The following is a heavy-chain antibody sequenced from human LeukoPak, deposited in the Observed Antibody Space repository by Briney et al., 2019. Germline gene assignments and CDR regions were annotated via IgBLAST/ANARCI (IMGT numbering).Heavy chain of an antibody. D-gene: IGHD2-2*01. J-gene: IGHJ4*02. Sequence: LRLSCAASGFTFSSYAMSWIRQHPGKGLEWIGYIYYSGSTYYNPSLKSRVTISVDTSKNQFSLKLSSVTAADTAVYYCARASFFVGYWGQGTLVTVSS. CDR2: IYYSGST. CDR1: GFTFSSYA. V-gene: IGHV4-31*02. CDR3: ARASFFVGY.